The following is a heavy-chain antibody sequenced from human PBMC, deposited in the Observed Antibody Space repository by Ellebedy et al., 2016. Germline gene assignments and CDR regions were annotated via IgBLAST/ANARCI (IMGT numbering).Heavy chain of an antibody. Sequence: GESLKISCAASGFTFSSYAMSWVRQAPGKGLEWVSAISGSGGSTYYADSVKGRFTISRDNSKNTLYLQMNSLRAEDTAVYYCAKHGGSQFYFDYWGQGTLVTVSS. CDR2: ISGSGGST. CDR1: GFTFSSYA. CDR3: AKHGGSQFYFDY. V-gene: IGHV3-23*01. D-gene: IGHD1-26*01. J-gene: IGHJ4*02.